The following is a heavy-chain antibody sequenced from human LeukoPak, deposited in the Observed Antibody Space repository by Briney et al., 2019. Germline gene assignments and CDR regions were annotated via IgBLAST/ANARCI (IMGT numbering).Heavy chain of an antibody. CDR2: VYYSGST. D-gene: IGHD6-6*01. CDR3: ARHRIAARGSFDY. V-gene: IGHV4-39*01. J-gene: IGHJ4*02. Sequence: SETLSLTCTVSGGSIGSSYYYWGWIRQPPGRGLEWIGSVYYSGSTYYNPSLKSRVTISEDASKNQFSLKLNSVTAADTAVYYCARHRIAARGSFDYWGQGTLVTVSS. CDR1: GGSIGSSYYY.